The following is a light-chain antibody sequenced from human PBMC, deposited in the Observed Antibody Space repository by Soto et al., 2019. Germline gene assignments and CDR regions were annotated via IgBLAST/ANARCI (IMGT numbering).Light chain of an antibody. J-gene: IGKJ1*01. Sequence: LRTQSPYSLAVSLGERHTINCSSSQSVLYSSNDKNYLAWYQQKPGQPPKLLIYWASTRESGVPDRFTGSGSGTDFTLTISSLQAEDVAVYYCQQYYNNPWTFGQGSKVDI. CDR2: WAS. CDR3: QQYYNNPWT. CDR1: QSVLYSSNDKNY. V-gene: IGKV4-1*01.